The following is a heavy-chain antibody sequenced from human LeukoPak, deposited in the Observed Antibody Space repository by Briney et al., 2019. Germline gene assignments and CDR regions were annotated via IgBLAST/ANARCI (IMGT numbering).Heavy chain of an antibody. J-gene: IGHJ4*02. CDR1: GFTFSSYS. D-gene: IGHD2/OR15-2a*01. CDR3: ARDPLYVS. CDR2: ISSSSSYM. V-gene: IGHV3-21*01. Sequence: GGSLRLSCAASGFTFSSYSMNWVRQAPGKGLEWVSSISSSSSYMYYADSVKGRFTISRDNAKNSLYLQMNSLRAEDTAVYYCARDPLYVSWGQGTLVTVSS.